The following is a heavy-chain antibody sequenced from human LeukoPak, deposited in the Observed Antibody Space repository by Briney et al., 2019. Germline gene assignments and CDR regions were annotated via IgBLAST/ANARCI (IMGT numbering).Heavy chain of an antibody. J-gene: IGHJ4*02. CDR3: ANRIAVAGTSEY. CDR2: IRYDGSNK. D-gene: IGHD6-19*01. V-gene: IGHV3-30*02. Sequence: GGSLRLSCAASGFTFSSYGMHWVRQAPGKGLEWVAFIRYDGSNKYYADSVKGRFTISRDNSKNTLYLQMNGLRAEDTAVYYCANRIAVAGTSEYWGQGTLVTVSS. CDR1: GFTFSSYG.